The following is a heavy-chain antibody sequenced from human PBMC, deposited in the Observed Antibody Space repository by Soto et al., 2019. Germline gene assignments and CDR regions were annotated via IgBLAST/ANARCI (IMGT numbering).Heavy chain of an antibody. D-gene: IGHD6-19*01. CDR3: AKDVPASAQWLSPPTGY. CDR2: ISGSGGST. CDR1: GFTFSSYA. J-gene: IGHJ4*02. V-gene: IGHV3-23*01. Sequence: EVQLLESGGGLVQPGGSLRLSCAASGFTFSSYAMSWVRQAPGKGLEWVSAISGSGGSTYYADSVKGRFTISRDNSKNTLDLQMNSLRAEDTAVYYCAKDVPASAQWLSPPTGYWGQGALVTVSS.